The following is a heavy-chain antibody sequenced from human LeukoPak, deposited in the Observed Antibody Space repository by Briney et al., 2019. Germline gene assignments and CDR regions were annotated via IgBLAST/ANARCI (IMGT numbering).Heavy chain of an antibody. Sequence: ASVKVSCKASGYTFTGYCMHWVRQAPGQGLEWMGWINPNSGGTNYAQKFQGRVTMTRDTSISTAYMELSRLRSDDTAVYYCARGRITISGLVPGLIDYWGQGTLVTVSS. CDR1: GYTFTGYC. D-gene: IGHD3-3*01. V-gene: IGHV1-2*02. J-gene: IGHJ4*02. CDR3: ARGRITISGLVPGLIDY. CDR2: INPNSGGT.